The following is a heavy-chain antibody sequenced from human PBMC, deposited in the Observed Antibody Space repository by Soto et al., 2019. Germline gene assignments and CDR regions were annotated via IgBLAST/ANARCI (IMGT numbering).Heavy chain of an antibody. CDR1: GDSVSSNSAG. CDR3: ARTASVSSGCAYYFDY. CDR2: TYYRSKWYY. D-gene: IGHD3-22*01. V-gene: IGHV6-1*01. J-gene: IGHJ4*02. Sequence: PSQTLSLTCAITGDSVSSNSAGWSWVRQSPSRGLEWLGRTYYRSKWYYEYAVSVRGRITINPDTSKNQYSLQLNSVTPEDTAVYYCARTASVSSGCAYYFDYWGQGTLVTVSS.